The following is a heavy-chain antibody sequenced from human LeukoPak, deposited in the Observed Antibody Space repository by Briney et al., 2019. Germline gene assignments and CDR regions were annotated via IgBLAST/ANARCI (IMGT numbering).Heavy chain of an antibody. CDR1: GGSISSYY. J-gene: IGHJ4*02. D-gene: IGHD3-10*01. CDR3: ARHAPGYFDY. CDR2: ICYTGST. Sequence: SETLSLNCTVSGGSISSYYWSWIRQPPGKGLEWIGSICYTGSTTYNPSLKSRVTVSVDTSKNQFSLKLSSVTAADTAVYYCARHAPGYFDYWGQGALVTVSS. V-gene: IGHV4-59*08.